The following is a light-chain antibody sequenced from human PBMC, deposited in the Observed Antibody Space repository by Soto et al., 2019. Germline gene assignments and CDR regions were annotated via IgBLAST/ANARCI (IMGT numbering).Light chain of an antibody. V-gene: IGLV1-40*01. J-gene: IGLJ1*01. CDR1: SSNIGAGYD. CDR3: QSYDSSLSGFYF. Sequence: QSVLPQQPSVSGAPGQRVTISCTGSSSNIGAGYDVHWYQQLPGTAPKLLIYGNSNRPSGVPDRFSGSKSGTSASLAITGLQAEDEADYYCQSYDSSLSGFYFFGAWTNVTVL. CDR2: GNS.